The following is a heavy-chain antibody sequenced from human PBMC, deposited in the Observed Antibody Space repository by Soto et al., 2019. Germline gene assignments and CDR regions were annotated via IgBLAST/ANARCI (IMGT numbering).Heavy chain of an antibody. J-gene: IGHJ4*02. Sequence: LRXSCASSGFTVSSYAMSWARQAPGKGLEWVSAISGSGGSTYYADSVKGRFTISRDNSKNTLYLQMSSLRAEDTAVYYCATKAYTGSYFGYFDYRGQRTLVTVSS. CDR1: GFTVSSYA. CDR2: ISGSGGST. V-gene: IGHV3-23*01. D-gene: IGHD1-26*01. CDR3: ATKAYTGSYFGYFDY.